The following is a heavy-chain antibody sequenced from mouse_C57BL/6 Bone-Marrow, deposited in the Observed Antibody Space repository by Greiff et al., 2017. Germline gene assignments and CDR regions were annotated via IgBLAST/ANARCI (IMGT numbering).Heavy chain of an antibody. CDR1: GYTFTSYG. V-gene: IGHV1-81*01. J-gene: IGHJ3*01. CDR3: ARKTAQATAWFAY. D-gene: IGHD3-2*02. CDR2: IYPRSGNT. Sequence: QVQLQQSGAELARPGASVKLSCKASGYTFTSYGISWVKQRTGQGLEWIGEIYPRSGNTYYNEKFKGKATLTAEKSSSTAYMELRSLTSEDSAVYFCARKTAQATAWFAYWGQGTLVTVSA.